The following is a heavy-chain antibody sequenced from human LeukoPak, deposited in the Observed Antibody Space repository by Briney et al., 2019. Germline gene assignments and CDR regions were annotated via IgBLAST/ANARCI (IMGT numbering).Heavy chain of an antibody. D-gene: IGHD3-10*01. CDR3: AREGSGSPHYGMDV. Sequence: GGSLRLSCAASGFSFSSYSMNWVRQAPGKGLEWISYISSSSGSIYYADSVKGRFTISRDNAKNSLYLQMNSLRAEDTALYYCAREGSGSPHYGMDVWGQGTTVTVSS. J-gene: IGHJ6*02. V-gene: IGHV3-48*04. CDR2: ISSSSGSI. CDR1: GFSFSSYS.